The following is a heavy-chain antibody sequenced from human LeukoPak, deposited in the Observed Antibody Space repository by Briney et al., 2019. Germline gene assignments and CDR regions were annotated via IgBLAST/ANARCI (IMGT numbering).Heavy chain of an antibody. J-gene: IGHJ4*02. CDR3: ARDHFSYGDYGGLDY. D-gene: IGHD4-17*01. CDR2: ISSSSSTI. V-gene: IGHV3-48*01. CDR1: GFTFSSYS. Sequence: GGSLRLSCAASGFTFSSYSMNWVRRAPGKGLEWVSYISSSSSTIYYADSVKGRFTISRDNAKNSLYLQMNSLRAEDTAVYYCARDHFSYGDYGGLDYWGQGTLVTVSS.